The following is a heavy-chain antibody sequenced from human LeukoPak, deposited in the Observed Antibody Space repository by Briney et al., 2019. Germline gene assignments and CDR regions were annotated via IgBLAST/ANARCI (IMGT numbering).Heavy chain of an antibody. J-gene: IGHJ4*02. CDR3: ARVGSDSSGYPQIFDY. CDR1: GGSFSGYY. CDR2: INHSGST. Sequence: SETLSLTCAVYGGSFSGYYWSWIRQPPGKGLEWIGEINHSGSTNYNPSLKSRVTISIDTSKTQFSLSLSSVTAADTAVYYCARVGSDSSGYPQIFDYWGQGTLVTVSS. V-gene: IGHV4-34*01. D-gene: IGHD3-22*01.